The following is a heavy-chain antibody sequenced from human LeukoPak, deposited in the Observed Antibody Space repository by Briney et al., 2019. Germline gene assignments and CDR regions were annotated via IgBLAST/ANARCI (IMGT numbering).Heavy chain of an antibody. CDR3: AAGVARPYYFDY. D-gene: IGHD3-10*01. J-gene: IGHJ4*02. Sequence: PGGSLRLSCAASGFTFSSYAMHWVRQAPGKGLEWVAVITHDGSNKYYADSVKGRFTISRDNSKNTLYLQMNSLRAEDTAVYYCAAGVARPYYFDYWGQGTLVTVSS. V-gene: IGHV3-30*04. CDR1: GFTFSSYA. CDR2: ITHDGSNK.